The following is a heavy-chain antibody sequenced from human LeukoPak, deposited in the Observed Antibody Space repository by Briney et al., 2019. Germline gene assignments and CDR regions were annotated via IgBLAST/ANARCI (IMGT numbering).Heavy chain of an antibody. J-gene: IGHJ4*02. CDR1: GFTFSSYG. CDR2: ISYDGSNK. Sequence: GGSLRLSCAASGFTFSSYGMHWVRQAPGKGLEWVAVISYDGSNKYYADSVKGRFTISRDNSKNTLYLQMNSLRAEDTAVYYCAKERSGCLDWGQGTLVTVSS. V-gene: IGHV3-30*18. CDR3: AKERSGCLD. D-gene: IGHD6-19*01.